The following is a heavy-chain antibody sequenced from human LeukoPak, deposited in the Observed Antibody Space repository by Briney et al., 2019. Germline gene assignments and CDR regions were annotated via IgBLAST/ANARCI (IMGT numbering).Heavy chain of an antibody. Sequence: SETLSLTCTVSGGSVSSSSYYWGWIRQPPGKGLEWIGSIYYSGSTYYNPSLKSRVTISVDTSKNQFSLKLSSVTAADTAVYYCARGTARTAAGTYYYYMDVWGKGTTVTVSS. D-gene: IGHD6-13*01. CDR3: ARGTARTAAGTYYYYMDV. CDR1: GGSVSSSSYY. CDR2: IYYSGST. J-gene: IGHJ6*03. V-gene: IGHV4-39*07.